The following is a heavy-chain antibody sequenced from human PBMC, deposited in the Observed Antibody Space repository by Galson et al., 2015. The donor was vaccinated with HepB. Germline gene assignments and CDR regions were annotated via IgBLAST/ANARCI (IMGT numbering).Heavy chain of an antibody. CDR1: GSTFSSYS. Sequence: SLRLSCAASGSTFSSYSMNWVRQAPGKGLEWVSSISSSSSSIYYADSVKGRFTISRDNAKNSLHLQMNSLRAEDTAVYYCARGGSYSSLDYWGQGTLVTVSS. D-gene: IGHD6-13*01. J-gene: IGHJ4*02. V-gene: IGHV3-21*01. CDR2: ISSSSSSI. CDR3: ARGGSYSSLDY.